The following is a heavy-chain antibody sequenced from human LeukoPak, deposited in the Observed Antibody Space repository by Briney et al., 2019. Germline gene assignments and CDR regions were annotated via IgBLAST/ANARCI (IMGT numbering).Heavy chain of an antibody. Sequence: GGSLRLSCAASGFTVSSNYMSWVRQAPGKGLEWVSAISGSGGSTYYADSVKGRFTISRDNSKNTLYLQMNSLRAEDTAVYYCAKGGTESFDIWGQGTMVTVSS. V-gene: IGHV3-23*01. J-gene: IGHJ3*02. CDR3: AKGGTESFDI. CDR1: GFTVSSNY. CDR2: ISGSGGST. D-gene: IGHD3-16*01.